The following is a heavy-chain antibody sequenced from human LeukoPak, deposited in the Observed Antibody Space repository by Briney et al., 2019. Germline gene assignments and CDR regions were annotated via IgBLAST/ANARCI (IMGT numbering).Heavy chain of an antibody. CDR2: ISSSSTI. CDR3: ARDGKETVTVDY. D-gene: IGHD4-17*01. CDR1: GFTFSSYS. J-gene: IGHJ4*02. Sequence: PGGSLRLSCAASGFTFSSYSMNWVRQAPGKGLEWVSYISSSSTIYYADSVKGRFTISRDNAKNSLYLQMNSLRDEDTAVYYCARDGKETVTVDYWGQGTLVTVSS. V-gene: IGHV3-48*02.